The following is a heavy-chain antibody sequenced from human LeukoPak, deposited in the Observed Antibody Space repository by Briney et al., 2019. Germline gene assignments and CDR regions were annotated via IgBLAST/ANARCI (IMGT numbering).Heavy chain of an antibody. Sequence: PGGSLRLSCAASGFTFSSYAMSWVRQAPGKGLEWVSAISGSGGSTYYADSVKGRFTISRDNSKNTLYLQMNSLRAEDTAVYYCAKDLFGVSGAGRRRHCSGGSCSVGYWGQGTLVTVSS. D-gene: IGHD2-15*01. V-gene: IGHV3-23*01. CDR1: GFTFSSYA. J-gene: IGHJ4*02. CDR2: ISGSGGST. CDR3: AKDLFGVSGAGRRRHCSGGSCSVGY.